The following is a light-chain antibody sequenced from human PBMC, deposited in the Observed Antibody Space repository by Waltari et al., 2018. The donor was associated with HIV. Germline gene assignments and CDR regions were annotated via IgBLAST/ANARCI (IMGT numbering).Light chain of an antibody. V-gene: IGLV3-21*04. CDR1: NIGDKS. J-gene: IGLJ3*02. CDR2: DDT. Sequence: SYVIIQPPSLSLAPGKTATLPCGGPNIGDKSVPWYQQRPGQAPVLVIYDDTDRPSGIPERFSTSNSGNTATLTISRVEAGDEADYYCQVWDNDSASRVFGGGTKLTVL. CDR3: QVWDNDSASRV.